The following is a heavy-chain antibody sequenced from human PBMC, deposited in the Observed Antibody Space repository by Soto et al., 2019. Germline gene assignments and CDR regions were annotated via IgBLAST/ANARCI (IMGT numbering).Heavy chain of an antibody. V-gene: IGHV3-21*01. Sequence: EVQLVESGGGLVKPGGSLRLSCAASRFTFSSDSMNWVRQAPGKGLEWVSSISSSSSYIYYADSVKGRFAISRDNAKNSLYLQMNSLRAEDTAVYDCARDHCSSTSCYSPWGQGTLVTVSS. D-gene: IGHD2-2*01. CDR3: ARDHCSSTSCYSP. CDR1: RFTFSSDS. CDR2: ISSSSSYI. J-gene: IGHJ4*02.